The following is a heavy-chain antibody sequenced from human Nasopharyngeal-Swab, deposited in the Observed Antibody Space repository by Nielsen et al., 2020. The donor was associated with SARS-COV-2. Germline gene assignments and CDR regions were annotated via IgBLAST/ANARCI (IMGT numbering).Heavy chain of an antibody. J-gene: IGHJ4*02. CDR2: MCAGGGCP. CDR1: GFTFSGHA. D-gene: IGHD2-21*01. V-gene: IGHV3-23*01. CDR3: AKLDYSSAFFDY. Sequence: GESLKISCAASGFTFSGHAMSWVRQAPGRGLEWVSTMCAGGGCPYYADSVKGRFTISRDNSKNTQFLQMNSLRAEDTAVYYCAKLDYSSAFFDYWGQGSLVTVSS.